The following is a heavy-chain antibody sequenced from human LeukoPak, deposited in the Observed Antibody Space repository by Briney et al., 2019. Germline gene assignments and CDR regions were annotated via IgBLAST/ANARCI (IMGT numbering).Heavy chain of an antibody. V-gene: IGHV4-4*02. CDR3: ARDSNSWYENWFDP. CDR1: GGSISSSNS. Sequence: SETLPLTCAVSGGSISSSNSWSWVRQPPGKGLEWIGYIYYSGSTNYNPSLKSRVTISVDTSKNQFSLKLSSVTAADTAVYYCARDSNSWYENWFDPWGQGTLVTVSS. D-gene: IGHD6-13*01. J-gene: IGHJ5*02. CDR2: IYYSGST.